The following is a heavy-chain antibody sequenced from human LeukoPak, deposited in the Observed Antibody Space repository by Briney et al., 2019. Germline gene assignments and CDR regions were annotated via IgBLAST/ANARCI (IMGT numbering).Heavy chain of an antibody. D-gene: IGHD6-13*01. CDR2: IYSGGST. Sequence: GGSLRLSCAASGFTISSNYMSWDRQAPGKGLEWVSVIYSGGSTYYADSVKGRFTISRDNSKNTLYLQMNSLRAEDTAVYYCARSASSSWIYYFDYWGQGTLVTVSS. CDR1: GFTISSNY. CDR3: ARSASSSWIYYFDY. J-gene: IGHJ4*02. V-gene: IGHV3-53*01.